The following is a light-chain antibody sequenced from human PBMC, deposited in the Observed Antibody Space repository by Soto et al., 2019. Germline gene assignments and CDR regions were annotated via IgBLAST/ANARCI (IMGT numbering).Light chain of an antibody. J-gene: IGKJ4*02. CDR3: QQYINWPLT. Sequence: EIVMTQSPATLSVSPGERATLSCRASQSVSSNLAWYQQKPGPAPRLLIYGASTRATGIPARFSGSGSGTEFTLTISGLQSEDFAVYFCQQYINWPLTFGGGTRVEIK. V-gene: IGKV3-15*01. CDR2: GAS. CDR1: QSVSSN.